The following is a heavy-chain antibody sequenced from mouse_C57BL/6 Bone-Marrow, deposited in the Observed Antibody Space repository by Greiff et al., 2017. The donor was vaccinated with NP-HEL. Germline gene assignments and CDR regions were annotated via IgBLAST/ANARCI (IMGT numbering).Heavy chain of an antibody. Sequence: QVTLKVSGPGILQPSQTLSLTCSFSGFSLSTFGMGVGWIRQPSGKGLEWLVHIWWDDDKYYNPALKSRLTISKDTSKNQGFLKIANVDTAETATYYCARIRGGYYVDYAMDDWGQGTSVTVSS. D-gene: IGHD2-3*01. CDR3: ARIRGGYYVDYAMDD. CDR2: IWWDDDK. V-gene: IGHV8-8*01. J-gene: IGHJ4*01. CDR1: GFSLSTFGMG.